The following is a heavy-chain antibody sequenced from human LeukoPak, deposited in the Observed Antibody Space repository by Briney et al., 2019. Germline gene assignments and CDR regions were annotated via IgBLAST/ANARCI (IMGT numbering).Heavy chain of an antibody. J-gene: IGHJ6*02. Sequence: GGSLRLSCAASGFTFGNYLMHWVRQAPGKGLMWVSRVHIDGSSTTYADSVKGRFTISRDDAKNILYLQMNSLRAEDTAVCYCARAPSGWHATDVWGQGTTVTVSS. CDR3: ARAPSGWHATDV. V-gene: IGHV3-74*01. D-gene: IGHD6-19*01. CDR2: VHIDGSST. CDR1: GFTFGNYL.